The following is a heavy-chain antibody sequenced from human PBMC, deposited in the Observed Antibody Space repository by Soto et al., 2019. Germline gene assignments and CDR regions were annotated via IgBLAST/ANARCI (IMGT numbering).Heavy chain of an antibody. J-gene: IGHJ4*02. CDR3: ARGGGIDSSGYLDY. CDR1: GGSISSGGYS. D-gene: IGHD3-22*01. V-gene: IGHV4-30-2*01. Sequence: PSETLSLTCAVSGGSISSGGYSWSWIRQPPGKGLEWIGYIYHSGSTYYNPSLKSRVTISVDRSKNQFSLKLSSVTAADTAVYYCARGGGIDSSGYLDYWGQGTLVTVSS. CDR2: IYHSGST.